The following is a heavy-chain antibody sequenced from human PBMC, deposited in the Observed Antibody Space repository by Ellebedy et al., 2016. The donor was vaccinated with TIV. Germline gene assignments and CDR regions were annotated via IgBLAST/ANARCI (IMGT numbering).Heavy chain of an antibody. J-gene: IGHJ3*02. CDR2: VTGSGIST. CDR3: GGRWI. CDR1: GFTFSSYA. Sequence: PGGSLRLSCAASGFTFSSYAMSWVPQAPGKGLEWVSTVTGSGISTYYADSVKGRFTISRDNSKTTLHLQINSLRAEDTAVYYCGGRWIWGQGTMVTVSS. D-gene: IGHD4-23*01. V-gene: IGHV3-23*01.